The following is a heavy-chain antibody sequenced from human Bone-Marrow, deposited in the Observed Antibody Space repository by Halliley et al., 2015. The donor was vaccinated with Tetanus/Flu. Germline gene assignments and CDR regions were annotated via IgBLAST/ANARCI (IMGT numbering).Heavy chain of an antibody. CDR2: ISGSGDLT. D-gene: IGHD6-19*01. Sequence: EWVSGISGSGDLTFYADPVKGRFTISRDNSNNTLYLQMNSLRVEDTAVYYCAKDRVAGMSLFDPWGQGTLVSVPS. V-gene: IGHV3-23*01. J-gene: IGHJ5*02. CDR3: AKDRVAGMSLFDP.